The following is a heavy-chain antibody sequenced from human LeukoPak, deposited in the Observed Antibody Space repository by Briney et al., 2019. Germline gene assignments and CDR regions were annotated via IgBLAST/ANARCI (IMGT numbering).Heavy chain of an antibody. CDR2: ISYDGNNK. J-gene: IGHJ4*02. V-gene: IGHV3-30*01. CDR1: GFTFSSYT. CDR3: ARGSNVLDY. Sequence: PGGSLRLSCAASGFTFSSYTVHWVRQAPGKGLEWVSVISYDGNNKYYADSVKGRFTISRDNSKNTLFLQMNGLRAEDTAVYYCARGSNVLDYWGQGTLVTVPS.